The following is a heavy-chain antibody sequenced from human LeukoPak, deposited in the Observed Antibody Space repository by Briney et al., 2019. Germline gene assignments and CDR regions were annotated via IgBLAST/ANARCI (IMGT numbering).Heavy chain of an antibody. D-gene: IGHD1-1*01. CDR3: ARDTENGYFDL. CDR2: IYYSGST. CDR1: GGSISSYY. J-gene: IGHJ2*01. V-gene: IGHV4-59*01. Sequence: SETLSLTCTVSGGSISSYYWSWIRQPPGRGLEWIGYIYYSGSTNYNPSLKSRVTISVDTSKNQFSLKLSSVTAAGTAVYYCARDTENGYFDLWGRGTLVTVSS.